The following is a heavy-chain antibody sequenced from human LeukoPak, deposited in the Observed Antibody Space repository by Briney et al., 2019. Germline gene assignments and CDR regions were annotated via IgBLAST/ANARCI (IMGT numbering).Heavy chain of an antibody. CDR3: ATKFPYCGDGSCAL. CDR1: GLRSRSHW. Sequence: GGSLRLSCAASGLRSRSHWMSWVRQAPGRGLEWVANINQEGDTVNYVDSVKGRFSISRDNANNALFLQMHSLRVEDTAIYYCATKFPYCGDGSCALGGQGAQVTVSS. D-gene: IGHD2-15*01. V-gene: IGHV3-7*01. CDR2: INQEGDTV. J-gene: IGHJ4*02.